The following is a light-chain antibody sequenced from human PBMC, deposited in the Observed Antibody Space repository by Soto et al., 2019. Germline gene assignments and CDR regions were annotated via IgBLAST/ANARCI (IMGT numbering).Light chain of an antibody. CDR2: WAS. CDR3: QQSYSTPRT. Sequence: DIVMTQSPDSLAVSLGERATINCKSSQSVLYSSNKKNYLAWYQQKSGQSPKVLIYWASTRESGVPDRFSGSGSGTDFTLTIRSLQAEDAAVNFCQQSYSTPRTFGQGTKVEIK. V-gene: IGKV4-1*01. J-gene: IGKJ1*01. CDR1: QSVLYSSNKKNY.